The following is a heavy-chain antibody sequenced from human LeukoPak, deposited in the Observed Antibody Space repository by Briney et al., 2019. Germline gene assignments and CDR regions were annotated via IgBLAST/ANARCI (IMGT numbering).Heavy chain of an antibody. D-gene: IGHD2-15*01. CDR1: GGFVSSGSYY. V-gene: IGHV4-61*01. J-gene: IGHJ3*02. CDR2: ISYSGST. CDR3: ARRGSGGRSFDI. Sequence: SETLSLTCTVSGGFVSSGSYYWTWLRQPPGKGLEWIGYISYSGSTNYNPSLKSRVTISVDTSKNQFSLNLSSVTAADTAVYYCARRGSGGRSFDIWGQGTMVTVSS.